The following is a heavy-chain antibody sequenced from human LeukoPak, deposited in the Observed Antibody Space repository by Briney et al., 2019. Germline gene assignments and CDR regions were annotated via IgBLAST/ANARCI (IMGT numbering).Heavy chain of an antibody. Sequence: PSETLSLTCTVSGGSISSSSYYWGWIRQPPGKGLEWIGSIYYSGSTNYNPSLKSRVTISVDTSKNQFSLKLSSVTAADTAVYYCAKHSITYYYDSSGSAFDIWGQGTMVTVSS. CDR1: GGSISSSSYY. J-gene: IGHJ3*02. D-gene: IGHD3-22*01. V-gene: IGHV4-39*07. CDR3: AKHSITYYYDSSGSAFDI. CDR2: IYYSGST.